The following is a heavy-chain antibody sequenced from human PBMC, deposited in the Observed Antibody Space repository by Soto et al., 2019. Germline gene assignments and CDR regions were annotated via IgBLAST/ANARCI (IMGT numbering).Heavy chain of an antibody. Sequence: SDTLSHTSAVSGGSICTSTWWSWVRQPPGKGLEWIGEIYHSGSTNYNPSLKSRVTLSVDKSKNQFSLKLSSVTAADTAVYYCARDLGYDSSGYNDAFDIWGQGTMVT. J-gene: IGHJ3*02. CDR2: IYHSGST. D-gene: IGHD3-22*01. CDR3: ARDLGYDSSGYNDAFDI. V-gene: IGHV4-4*02. CDR1: GGSICTSTW.